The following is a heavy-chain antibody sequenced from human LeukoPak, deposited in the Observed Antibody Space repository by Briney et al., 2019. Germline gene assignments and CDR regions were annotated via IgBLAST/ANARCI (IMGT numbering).Heavy chain of an antibody. CDR2: ISGSGGST. Sequence: GGSLRLSWAASGFTFSSYAMSWVRQAPGKGLEWVSAISGSGGSTYYADSVKGRFTISRDNSKNTLYLQMNSLRAEDTAVYYCAMSPYSSGWYRGYYYYYYGMDVWGQGTTVTVSS. CDR1: GFTFSSYA. CDR3: AMSPYSSGWYRGYYYYYYGMDV. V-gene: IGHV3-23*01. D-gene: IGHD6-19*01. J-gene: IGHJ6*02.